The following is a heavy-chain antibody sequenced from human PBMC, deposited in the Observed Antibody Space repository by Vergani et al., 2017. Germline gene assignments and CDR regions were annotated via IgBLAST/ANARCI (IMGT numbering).Heavy chain of an antibody. D-gene: IGHD2-2*01. CDR2: LVPIFGTA. CDR3: ARDRIDRGGIVVPAAVYFDY. Sequence: QVQLVQSGAEVKKPGSSVKVSCKASGGTFSISAISWVRQAPGQGLEWLGRLVPIFGTANYAQRFQGRVTITADESTGTAYMELSSLGSEDTAVYYCARDRIDRGGIVVPAAVYFDYWGQGTLVTVSS. V-gene: IGHV1-69*13. CDR1: GGTFSISA. J-gene: IGHJ4*02.